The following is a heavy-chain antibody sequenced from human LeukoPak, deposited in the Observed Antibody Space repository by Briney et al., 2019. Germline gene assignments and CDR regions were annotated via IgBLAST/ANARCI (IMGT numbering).Heavy chain of an antibody. D-gene: IGHD4-17*01. CDR3: ARATTVTTLDY. CDR2: INPSGGST. CDR1: GYTFTGYY. Sequence: ASVKVSCKASGYTFTGYYMHWLRQAPGQGLEWMGIINPSGGSTSYAQKFQGRVTMTRDTSTSTVYMELSSLRSEDTAVYYCARATTVTTLDYWGQGTLVTVSS. V-gene: IGHV1-46*01. J-gene: IGHJ4*02.